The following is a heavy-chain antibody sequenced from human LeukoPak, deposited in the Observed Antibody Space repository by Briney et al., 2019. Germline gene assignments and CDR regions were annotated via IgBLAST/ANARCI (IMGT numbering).Heavy chain of an antibody. CDR1: GGSFSGYY. J-gene: IGHJ4*02. V-gene: IGHV4-34*01. CDR2: INHSGST. CDR3: ASLGMHSGSSSV. D-gene: IGHD1-26*01. Sequence: SETLSLTCAVYGGSFSGYYWSWIRQPPGKGLEWIGEINHSGSTNYNPSLKSRVTISVDTSKNQFSLKLGSVTAADTAVYYCASLGMHSGSSSVWGQGTLVTVSS.